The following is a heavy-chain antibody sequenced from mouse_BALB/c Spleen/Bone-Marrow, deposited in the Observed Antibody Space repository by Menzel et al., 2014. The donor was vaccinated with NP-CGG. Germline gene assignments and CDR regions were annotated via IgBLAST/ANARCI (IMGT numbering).Heavy chain of an antibody. CDR2: MSSSGST. CDR1: GYSITSDYA. V-gene: IGHV3-2*02. CDR3: ARDYYGSSYFDY. D-gene: IGHD1-1*01. J-gene: IGHJ2*01. Sequence: EVQLQQSGPGLVKPSQSLSLTCTVTGYSITSDYAWNWIRQFPGNKLEWMGYMSSSGSTSYRPSLKSRISITRDTSKNQFFLQVNSVTAEDTGTYYCARDYYGSSYFDYWGQGTTLTVSS.